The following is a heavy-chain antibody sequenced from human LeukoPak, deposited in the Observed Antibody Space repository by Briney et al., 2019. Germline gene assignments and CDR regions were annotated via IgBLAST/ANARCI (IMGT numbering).Heavy chain of an antibody. D-gene: IGHD2-2*01. V-gene: IGHV4-34*01. Sequence: PSETLSLTCAVYGGSFSGYYWSWIRQPPGKGLEWIGEINHSGSTNYNPSLKSRVTISVDTSKNQFSLKLSSVTAADTAVYYCARGRSGSTREGFDPWGQGTLVTVSS. CDR2: INHSGST. CDR1: GGSFSGYY. J-gene: IGHJ5*02. CDR3: ARGRSGSTREGFDP.